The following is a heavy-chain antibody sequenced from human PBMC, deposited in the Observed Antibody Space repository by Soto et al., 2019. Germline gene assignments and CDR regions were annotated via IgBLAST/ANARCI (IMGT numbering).Heavy chain of an antibody. D-gene: IGHD2-21*02. J-gene: IGHJ4*02. Sequence: SETLCLTCTVSGGSISSYYWSWIRQPPGKGLEWIGYIYYSGSTNYNPSLKSRVTISVDTSKNQFSLKLSSVTAADTAVYYCARGGDWKFDFWGQGSLVTVSS. CDR3: ARGGDWKFDF. CDR1: GGSISSYY. CDR2: IYYSGST. V-gene: IGHV4-59*08.